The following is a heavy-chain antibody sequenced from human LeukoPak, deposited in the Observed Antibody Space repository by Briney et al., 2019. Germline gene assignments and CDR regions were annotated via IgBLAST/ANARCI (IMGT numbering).Heavy chain of an antibody. V-gene: IGHV4-59*01. Sequence: GSLRLSCAASGFTFNKAWMSWIRQPPGKGLEWIGCIYYSGSTNYNPSFKSRVTISVDTSKNQFSLKLSSVTAADTAVYYCARGRSSMVRGYYYYYMDVWGKGTTVTISS. CDR1: GFTFNKAW. CDR2: IYYSGST. J-gene: IGHJ6*03. CDR3: ARGRSSMVRGYYYYYMDV. D-gene: IGHD3-10*01.